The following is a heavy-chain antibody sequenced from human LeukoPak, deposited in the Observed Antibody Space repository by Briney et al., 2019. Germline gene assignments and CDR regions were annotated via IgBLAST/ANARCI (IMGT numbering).Heavy chain of an antibody. J-gene: IGHJ4*02. CDR2: IYIDDTT. CDR1: GFIVSGNY. CDR3: ARYSGSLLRHY. V-gene: IGHV3-53*01. D-gene: IGHD1-26*01. Sequence: GGSLILSCAASGFIVSGNYMSWVRQSPGKGLEWVSVIYIDDTTFYADSVKGRFTISRDNSKNTLYLQMNNLRVEDTAVYYCARYSGSLLRHYWGQGTLVTVSS.